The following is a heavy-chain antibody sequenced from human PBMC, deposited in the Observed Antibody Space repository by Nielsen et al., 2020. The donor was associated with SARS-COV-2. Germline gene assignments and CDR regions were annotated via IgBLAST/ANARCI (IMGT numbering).Heavy chain of an antibody. D-gene: IGHD6-13*01. CDR3: ARLGGGIAAAGAYYYYGMDV. J-gene: IGHJ6*02. Sequence: VRQMPGKGLEWMGRIDPSDSYTNYSPSFQGHVTISADKSISTAYLQWSSLKASDTAMYYCARLGGGIAAAGAYYYYGMDVWGQGTTVTVSS. V-gene: IGHV5-10-1*01. CDR2: IDPSDSYT.